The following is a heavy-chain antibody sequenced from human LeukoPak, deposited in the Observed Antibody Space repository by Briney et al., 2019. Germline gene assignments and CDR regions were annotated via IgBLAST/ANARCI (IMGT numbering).Heavy chain of an antibody. V-gene: IGHV3-23*01. D-gene: IGHD6-19*01. J-gene: IGHJ5*02. CDR3: AKEDSSGWSNWFDP. CDR2: ISGSGGST. Sequence: GGSLKLSCAASGLTFSDSAIHWVRQAPGKGLEWVSAISGSGGSTYYADSVKGRFTISRDNSKNTLYLQMNSLRAEGTAVYYCAKEDSSGWSNWFDPWGQGTLVTVSS. CDR1: GLTFSDSA.